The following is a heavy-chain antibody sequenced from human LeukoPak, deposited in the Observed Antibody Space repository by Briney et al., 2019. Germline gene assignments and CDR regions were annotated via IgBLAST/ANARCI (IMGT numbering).Heavy chain of an antibody. CDR1: GYTFTSYY. CDR2: INPSGGST. V-gene: IGHV1-46*01. D-gene: IGHD3-10*01. J-gene: IGHJ3*02. CDR3: ARDTGAEAFDI. Sequence: ASVKVSCKASGYTFTSYYMHWVRQAPGQGLEWMGIINPSGGSTSYAQKFQGRVTMTRDTSTSTVYMGLSSLRSEDTAVYYCARDTGAEAFDIWGQGTMVTVSS.